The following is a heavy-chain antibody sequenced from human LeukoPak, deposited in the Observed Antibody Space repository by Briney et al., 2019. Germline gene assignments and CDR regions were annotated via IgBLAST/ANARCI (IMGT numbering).Heavy chain of an antibody. Sequence: GESLKISCKVSGYRFNIYWIGWVRQMPGRGLEWVGIIYSGDSDIRYSPSFQGQVNISADKSISTAYLQWSSLKASDTAMYYCVRRTTGEYYFDYWGQGTLVIVSS. CDR3: VRRTTGEYYFDY. CDR1: GYRFNIYW. D-gene: IGHD7-27*01. J-gene: IGHJ4*02. V-gene: IGHV5-51*01. CDR2: IYSGDSDI.